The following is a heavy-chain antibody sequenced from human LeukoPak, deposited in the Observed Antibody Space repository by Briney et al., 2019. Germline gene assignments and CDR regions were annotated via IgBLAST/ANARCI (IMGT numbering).Heavy chain of an antibody. Sequence: GGSLRLSCAASGFTFSTYAMSWIRQAPGKGLEWVSYSSSSGSTIYYADSVKGRFTISRDNAKNSLYLQMNSLRAEDTAVYYCARDRFWSGYYYYYYGMDVWGQGTTVTVSS. V-gene: IGHV3-11*01. CDR1: GFTFSTYA. CDR3: ARDRFWSGYYYYYYGMDV. D-gene: IGHD3-3*01. J-gene: IGHJ6*02. CDR2: SSSSGSTI.